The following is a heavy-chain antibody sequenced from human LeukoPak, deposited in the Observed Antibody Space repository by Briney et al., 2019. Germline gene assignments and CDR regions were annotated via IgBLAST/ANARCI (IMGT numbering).Heavy chain of an antibody. Sequence: PSETLSLTCTVSGGSISSGSYYWSWIRQPAGKGLEWIGRTYTSGSTNYNPSLKSRVTISVDTSKNQFSLKLSSVTAADTAVYYCARLHYYDRGFDYWGQGTLVTVSS. J-gene: IGHJ4*02. CDR3: ARLHYYDRGFDY. V-gene: IGHV4-61*02. D-gene: IGHD3-22*01. CDR2: TYTSGST. CDR1: GGSISSGSYY.